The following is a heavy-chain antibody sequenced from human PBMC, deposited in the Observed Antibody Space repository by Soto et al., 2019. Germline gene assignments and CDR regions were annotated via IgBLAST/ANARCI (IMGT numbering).Heavy chain of an antibody. V-gene: IGHV3-21*01. CDR3: ARGTVGYCSSTSCSNYYYYGMDV. D-gene: IGHD2-2*01. CDR2: ISSSSTYI. CDR1: GFTFSSYS. Sequence: EVQLVESGGGLVKPGGSLRLSCAASGFTFSSYSMNCVRQPPGKGLAWVSSISSSSTYIYYEDSVKGRFTISRENAKNALYLQMNSLRADDTTVYYCARGTVGYCSSTSCSNYYYYGMDVSGHGTTVTVSS. J-gene: IGHJ6*02.